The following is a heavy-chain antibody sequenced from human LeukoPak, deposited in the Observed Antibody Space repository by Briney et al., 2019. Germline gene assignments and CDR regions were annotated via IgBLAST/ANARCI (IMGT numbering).Heavy chain of an antibody. CDR2: INHSGST. V-gene: IGHV4-39*07. Sequence: SETLSLTCNVSGGAISSTNYYWGWLRPPPRKGLEWIGEINHSGSTNYNPSLKSRVTISVDTYKNQFSLKLSSVTAADTAVYYCARVRPDGTPTKSITMVLGVIRPRVVLDYWGQGTLVTVSS. J-gene: IGHJ4*02. D-gene: IGHD3-10*01. CDR3: ARVRPDGTPTKSITMVLGVIRPRVVLDY. CDR1: GGAISSTNYY.